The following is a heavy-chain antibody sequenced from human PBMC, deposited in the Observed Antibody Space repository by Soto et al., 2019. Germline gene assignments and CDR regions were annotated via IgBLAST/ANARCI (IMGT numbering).Heavy chain of an antibody. CDR1: GGSINSDPYY. D-gene: IGHD2-2*02. CDR3: AKYLSNWVHP. CDR2: ISSSGST. V-gene: IGHV4-31*03. Sequence: QVQLQESGPGLVKPSQTLSLTCSVSGGSINSDPYYWSWIRQHPGKGLEWIGYISSSGSTYYTPSLKSRLTISIDRSKNQFSLKLSSVTAADTAVYYCAKYLSNWVHPWGQGTLVTVSS. J-gene: IGHJ5*02.